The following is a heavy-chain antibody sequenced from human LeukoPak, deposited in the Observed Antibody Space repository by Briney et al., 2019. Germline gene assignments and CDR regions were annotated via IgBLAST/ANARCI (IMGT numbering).Heavy chain of an antibody. CDR1: GFTFSDYY. J-gene: IGHJ3*02. V-gene: IGHV3-11*04. CDR2: ISSSGSAI. Sequence: GGSLRLSCAASGFTFSDYYMGWVHQAPGKGLEWASYISSSGSAIYSADSVKGRFTIPRDNARNSLYLQMNSLRAEDTAVYYCARAINDAFDIWGQGTMVTISS. CDR3: ARAINDAFDI. D-gene: IGHD2-2*01.